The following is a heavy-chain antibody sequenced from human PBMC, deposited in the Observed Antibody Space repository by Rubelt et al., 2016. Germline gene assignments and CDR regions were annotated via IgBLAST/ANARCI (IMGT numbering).Heavy chain of an antibody. J-gene: IGHJ4*02. D-gene: IGHD5-24*01. CDR2: FDPEDGET. V-gene: IGHV1-24*01. CDR3: ARTKTVEMATIPLAY. Sequence: VQLVQSGAEVKKPGASVKVSCKVSGYTLTELSMHWVRQAPGKGLEWMGGFDPEDGETIYAQKFQGRVTMTRDTSTSTVYMELSSLRSEDTAVYYCARTKTVEMATIPLAYWGQGTLVTVSS. CDR1: GYTLTELS.